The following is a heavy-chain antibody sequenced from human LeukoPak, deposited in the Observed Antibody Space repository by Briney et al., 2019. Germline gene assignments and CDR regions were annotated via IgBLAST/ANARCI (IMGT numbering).Heavy chain of an antibody. Sequence: GKSRRLSCAAPGFTFSSYGMHWVRQAPGKGLEWVAVISYDGNHQHYADSVRGRFTISRDNSKNTLYLQMNSLRGEDTAVYYCASGRSNDYDNHFDYWGQGTLVTVSS. CDR3: ASGRSNDYDNHFDY. CDR2: ISYDGNHQ. CDR1: GFTFSSYG. V-gene: IGHV3-30*03. D-gene: IGHD3-22*01. J-gene: IGHJ4*02.